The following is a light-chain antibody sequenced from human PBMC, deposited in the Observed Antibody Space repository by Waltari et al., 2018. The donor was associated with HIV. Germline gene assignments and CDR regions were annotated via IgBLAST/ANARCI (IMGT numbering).Light chain of an antibody. CDR2: GNT. V-gene: IGLV1-40*01. CDR1: SSNIGTNYD. J-gene: IGLJ3*02. CDR3: QSYDNTVNGWV. Sequence: QSVLTQPPSVSGAPGQNVTVSCTGSSSNIGTNYDVHWYQFLPGEVPKLLIQGNTIRPAGVPGRFSGSSSGTSASLAITGLQPADEADYYCQSYDNTVNGWVFGGGTRVTV.